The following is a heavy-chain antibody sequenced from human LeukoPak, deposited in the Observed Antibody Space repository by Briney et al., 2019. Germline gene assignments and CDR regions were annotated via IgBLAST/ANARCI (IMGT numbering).Heavy chain of an antibody. D-gene: IGHD1-26*01. CDR2: IYTGDSDT. CDR1: GYSFTSYW. V-gene: IGHV5-51*01. CDR3: ARDRDSGGSYVAFDI. J-gene: IGHJ3*02. Sequence: GESLKISCKGSGYSFTSYWIGWVRQMPGKGLEWMGIIYTGDSDTRYSPSFQGQVTISADKSISTAYLQWSSLKASDTAMYYCARDRDSGGSYVAFDIWGQGTMVTVSS.